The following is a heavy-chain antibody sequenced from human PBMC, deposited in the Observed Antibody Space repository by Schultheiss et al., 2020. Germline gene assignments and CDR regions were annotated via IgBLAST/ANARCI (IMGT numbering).Heavy chain of an antibody. CDR1: GFTFRNHG. Sequence: GESLKISCAASGFTFRNHGMHWVRQAPGKGLEWVAVIWYDGSNKYYADSVKDRFTISRDNSKNTLYLQMNSLRAEDTAVYYCVRDIVSRYLDLWGQGILVTVSS. CDR3: VRDIVSRYLDL. D-gene: IGHD5/OR15-5a*01. V-gene: IGHV3-33*01. CDR2: IWYDGSNK. J-gene: IGHJ4*02.